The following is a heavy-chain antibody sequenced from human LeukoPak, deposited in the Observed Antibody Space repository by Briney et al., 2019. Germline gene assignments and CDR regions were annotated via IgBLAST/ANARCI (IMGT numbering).Heavy chain of an antibody. D-gene: IGHD3-10*01. CDR2: ISGSSSTI. CDR3: ARVSYGSGLDY. CDR1: GFTFSTYN. Sequence: GGSLRLSCVGSGFTFSTYNFNWARLAPGKGLEWVSHISGSSSTIYYADSVKGRFTVSRDNARSSVFLQMNSLRAEDTAVYYCARVSYGSGLDYWGQGTLVTVSS. J-gene: IGHJ4*02. V-gene: IGHV3-48*01.